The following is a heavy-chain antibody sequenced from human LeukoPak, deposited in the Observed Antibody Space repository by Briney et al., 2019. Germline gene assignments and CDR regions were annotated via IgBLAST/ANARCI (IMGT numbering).Heavy chain of an antibody. CDR2: IFYSGNT. D-gene: IGHD1-26*01. J-gene: IGHJ4*02. CDR1: GGSINSSSYY. Sequence: SETLSLTCTVSGGSINSSSYYWGWIRQPPGKGLEWIGSIFYSGNTYDNPSLKSRVTISVDTSKNQFSLKLSSVTAADTAVYYCAGPSFGALSGYWGQGTLVTVSS. CDR3: AGPSFGALSGY. V-gene: IGHV4-39*01.